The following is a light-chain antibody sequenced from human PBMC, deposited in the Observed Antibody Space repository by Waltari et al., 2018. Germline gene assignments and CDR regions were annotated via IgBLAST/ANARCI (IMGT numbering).Light chain of an antibody. CDR2: DTS. V-gene: IGKV3-20*01. J-gene: IGKJ1*01. Sequence: EVVLTQSPGTPSLSRGERATLSCRARESVRKAFTWYQQKPGQAPRLLIYDTSTRATGVPDRFSGSGSGTDFSLTISRLEPEDSAVYFCQHNVRLPVTFGQGTKVEIK. CDR3: QHNVRLPVT. CDR1: ESVRKAF.